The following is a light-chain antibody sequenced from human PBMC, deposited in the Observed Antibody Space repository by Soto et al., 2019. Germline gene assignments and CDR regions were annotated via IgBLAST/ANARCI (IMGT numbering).Light chain of an antibody. CDR1: QSVSSN. J-gene: IGKJ5*01. CDR2: GAS. Sequence: EIVMTQSPATLSVSPGERATLSCTASQSVSSNLAWYQQKPAQAPRLPIYGASTGATGIPARFSGSGSGTEFTLTISSLQSEDFAVYYCQQYDNWPITFGQGTRLEI. CDR3: QQYDNWPIT. V-gene: IGKV3-15*01.